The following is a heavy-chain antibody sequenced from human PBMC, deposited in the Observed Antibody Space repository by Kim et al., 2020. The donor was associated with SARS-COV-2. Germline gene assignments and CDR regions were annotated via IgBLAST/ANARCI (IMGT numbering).Heavy chain of an antibody. V-gene: IGHV4-61*01. CDR2: IYYSGST. CDR1: GGSVSSGSYY. J-gene: IGHJ6*02. CDR3: ARAPYCTNGVCSGMDV. D-gene: IGHD2-8*01. Sequence: SETLSLTCTVSGGSVSSGSYYWSWIRQPPGKGLEWIGYIYYSGSTNYNPSLKSRVTISVDTSKNQFSLKLSSVTAADTAVYYCARAPYCTNGVCSGMDVWGQGTTVTVSS.